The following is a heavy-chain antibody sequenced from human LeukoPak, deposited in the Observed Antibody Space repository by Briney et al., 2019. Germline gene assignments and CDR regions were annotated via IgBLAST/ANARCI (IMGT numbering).Heavy chain of an antibody. J-gene: IGHJ6*03. V-gene: IGHV3-7*01. CDR1: GFTFRSYW. D-gene: IGHD2-15*01. Sequence: PGGSLRLSCAASGFTFRSYWMSWVRQAPGTGLEWVANIRQDGSETYYMDSLKGRFTVSRDNAKNSLYLQINSLRAGDTAVYYCARVGAAEYYYYYMDVWGKGTTVTVSS. CDR2: IRQDGSET. CDR3: ARVGAAEYYYYYMDV.